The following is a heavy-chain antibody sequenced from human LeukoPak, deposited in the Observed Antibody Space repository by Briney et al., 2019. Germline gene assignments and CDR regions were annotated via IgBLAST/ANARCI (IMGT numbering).Heavy chain of an antibody. V-gene: IGHV1-2*02. CDR2: INPNSGDT. J-gene: IGHJ4*02. CDR1: GYTFTGYY. CDR3: ARGVSVTTEY. D-gene: IGHD4-17*01. Sequence: GASVKVSCKVSGYTFTGYYIHWVRQAPGQGLEWMGWINPNSGDTNYPQKFQGRVTMTRDTSVSTAYMELSSLRSEDTAVYYCARGVSVTTEYWGQGTLVTVSS.